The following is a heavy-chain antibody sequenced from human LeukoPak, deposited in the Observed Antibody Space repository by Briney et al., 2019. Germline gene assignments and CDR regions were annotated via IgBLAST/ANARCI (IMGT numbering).Heavy chain of an antibody. CDR1: GFTFSSYE. D-gene: IGHD3-10*01. Sequence: GGSLRLSCAASGFTFSSYEMNWVRQAPGKGLEWVSYISSSGSTIYYADSVKGRFTISRDNAKNSLYLQMNSLRAEDTAVYYCATETYYYGSGSYPTYYYYGMDVWGKGTTVTVSS. J-gene: IGHJ6*04. CDR3: ATETYYYGSGSYPTYYYYGMDV. V-gene: IGHV3-48*03. CDR2: ISSSGSTI.